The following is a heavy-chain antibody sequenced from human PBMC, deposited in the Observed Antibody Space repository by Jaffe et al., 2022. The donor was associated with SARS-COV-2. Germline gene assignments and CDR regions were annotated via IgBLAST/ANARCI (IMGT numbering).Heavy chain of an antibody. J-gene: IGHJ4*02. D-gene: IGHD1-26*01. CDR1: GFTFSDYY. Sequence: QVQLVESGGGLVKPGGSLRLSCAASGFTFSDYYMSWIRQAPGKGLEWVSYISSTGSYTNYADSVKGRFTISRDNARNSLYLQMNSLRVEDTAVYYCAREGRFSGSYRDYWGQGTLITVSS. CDR3: AREGRFSGSYRDY. V-gene: IGHV3-11*05. CDR2: ISSTGSYT.